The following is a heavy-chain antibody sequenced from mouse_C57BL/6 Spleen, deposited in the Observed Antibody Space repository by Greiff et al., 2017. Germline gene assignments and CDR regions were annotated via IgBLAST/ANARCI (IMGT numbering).Heavy chain of an antibody. Sequence: EVKVEESGPELVKPGASVKISCKASGYSFTGYYMNWVKQSPEKSLEWIGEINPSTGGTTYNQKFKAKATLTVDKSSSTAYMQLKSLTSEDSAVYYCARSPHYGSSYDYYAMDYWGQGTSVTVSS. CDR2: INPSTGGT. D-gene: IGHD1-1*01. CDR3: ARSPHYGSSYDYYAMDY. CDR1: GYSFTGYY. V-gene: IGHV1-42*01. J-gene: IGHJ4*01.